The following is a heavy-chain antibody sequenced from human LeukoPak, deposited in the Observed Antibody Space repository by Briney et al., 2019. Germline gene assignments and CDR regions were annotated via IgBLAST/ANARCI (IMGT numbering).Heavy chain of an antibody. CDR2: IRYDGSNK. CDR1: GFTFSSYA. V-gene: IGHV3-30*02. D-gene: IGHD6-13*01. CDR3: AKDLSIAAAGQTFDY. J-gene: IGHJ4*02. Sequence: PGGSLRLSCAASGFTFSSYAMSWVRQAPGKGLEWVAFIRYDGSNKYYADSVRGRFTISRDNSKNTLYLQMNSLRAEDTAVYYCAKDLSIAAAGQTFDYWGQGTLVTVSS.